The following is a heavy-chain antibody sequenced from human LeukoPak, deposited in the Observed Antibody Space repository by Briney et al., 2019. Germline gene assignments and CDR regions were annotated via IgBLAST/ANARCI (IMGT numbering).Heavy chain of an antibody. CDR1: GGSISSSRYY. J-gene: IGHJ4*02. Sequence: SETLSLACTVSGGSISSSRYYWGWIRQPPGKGLEWIGSIYYSGSTYSNPSLKSRVTISVDTSKNQFSLKLSSVTAADTAVYYCARDPLTADTGFDYWGQGTLVTVSS. CDR2: IYYSGST. D-gene: IGHD5-18*01. CDR3: ARDPLTADTGFDY. V-gene: IGHV4-39*02.